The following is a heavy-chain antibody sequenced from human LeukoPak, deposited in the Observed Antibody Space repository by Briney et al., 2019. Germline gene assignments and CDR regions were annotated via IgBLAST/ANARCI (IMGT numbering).Heavy chain of an antibody. Sequence: ASVKVSCKASGYTFTSYDINWVRQAPGQGLEWMGWMNPNSGNTGYAQKFQGRVTITRNTSISTAYMELSSLRSEDTAVYYCARGARRPTYYDFWSGYYRGGYYFDYWGQGTLVTVSS. J-gene: IGHJ4*02. V-gene: IGHV1-8*03. D-gene: IGHD3-3*01. CDR2: MNPNSGNT. CDR1: GYTFTSYD. CDR3: ARGARRPTYYDFWSGYYRGGYYFDY.